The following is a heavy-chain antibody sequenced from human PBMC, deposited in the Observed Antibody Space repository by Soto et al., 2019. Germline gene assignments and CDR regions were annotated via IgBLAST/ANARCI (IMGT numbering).Heavy chain of an antibody. V-gene: IGHV1-3*01. CDR3: ARDEGFYYGSGNFDF. D-gene: IGHD3-10*01. CDR2: INAGNGKT. J-gene: IGHJ4*02. Sequence: ASVKVSCKASGYTFTDYAIHWVRQAPGQRLEWMGWINAGNGKTQYSQKFQGRVTLTRDTSASTAYMELSSLRSEDTAIYYCARDEGFYYGSGNFDFWGRGTLVSVSS. CDR1: GYTFTDYA.